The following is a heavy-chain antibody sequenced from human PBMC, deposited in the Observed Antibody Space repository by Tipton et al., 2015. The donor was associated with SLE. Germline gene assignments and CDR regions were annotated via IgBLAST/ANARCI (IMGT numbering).Heavy chain of an antibody. D-gene: IGHD3-3*01. Sequence: GAEVKKPGASVKVSCKASGYTFTSYGISWVRQAPGQGLEWMGWISAYNGNTNYAQKLQGRVTMTTGTSTSTAYMELRSLRSDDTAVYYCARGYYDFWSGYWSGNWYFDLWGRGTLVTVSS. CDR3: ARGYYDFWSGYWSGNWYFDL. CDR1: GYTFTSYG. J-gene: IGHJ2*01. V-gene: IGHV1-18*01. CDR2: ISAYNGNT.